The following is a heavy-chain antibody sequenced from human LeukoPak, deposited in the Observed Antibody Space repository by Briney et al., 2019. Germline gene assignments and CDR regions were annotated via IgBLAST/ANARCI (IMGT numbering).Heavy chain of an antibody. CDR3: AREPLLWFGEFDAFDI. J-gene: IGHJ3*02. CDR1: GFTFSSYS. Sequence: LAGGTLRLSCAASGFTFSSYSMNWVRQAPGKGLEWVSYISSSSSTIYYADSVKGRFTISRDNAKNSLYLQMNSLRAEDTAVYYCAREPLLWFGEFDAFDIWGQGTMVPVSS. CDR2: ISSSSSTI. D-gene: IGHD3-10*01. V-gene: IGHV3-48*04.